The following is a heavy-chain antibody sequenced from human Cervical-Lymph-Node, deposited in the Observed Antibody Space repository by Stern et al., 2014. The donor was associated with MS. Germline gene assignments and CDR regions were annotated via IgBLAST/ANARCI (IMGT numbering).Heavy chain of an antibody. CDR3: ARDQGEYGSGSDDSWFDP. J-gene: IGHJ5*02. CDR2: IMPMLGTA. CDR1: RDPFTYSA. Sequence: QFHMVQSLAAVKKHLSSVKVSCKASRDPFTYSAPSWMRPAPRKGIEWMGGIMPMLGTASYAQKFQGRVTITADTSSNIVYMELKSLRSEDTAVYFCARDQGEYGSGSDDSWFDPWGQGTLVTVSS. D-gene: IGHD3-10*01. V-gene: IGHV1-69*14.